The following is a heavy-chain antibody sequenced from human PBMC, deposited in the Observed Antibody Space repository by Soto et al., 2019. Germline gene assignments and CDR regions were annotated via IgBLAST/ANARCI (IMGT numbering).Heavy chain of an antibody. V-gene: IGHV3-23*01. CDR1: GFTFSNAW. J-gene: IGHJ5*02. D-gene: IGHD3-22*01. Sequence: PGGSLRLSCAASGFTFSNAWMSWVRQAPGKGLEWVSAISGSGGSTYYADSVKGRFTISRDNSKNTLYLQMNSLRAEDTAVYYCAKDADYYDSITWFDPWGQGTLVTVSS. CDR3: AKDADYYDSITWFDP. CDR2: ISGSGGST.